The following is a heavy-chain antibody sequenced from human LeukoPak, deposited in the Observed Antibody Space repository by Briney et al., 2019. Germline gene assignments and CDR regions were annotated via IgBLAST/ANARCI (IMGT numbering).Heavy chain of an antibody. CDR2: LSYDGGDK. D-gene: IGHD2-2*01. CDR1: GFTFSSYA. CDR3: ARRGGYCSSTSCLYYYYGMDV. V-gene: IGHV3-30*04. J-gene: IGHJ6*04. Sequence: GRSLRLSCAVSGFTFSSYALHWVRQAPGKGLEWVPVLSYDGGDKYYADSVKGRFTISRDNSKNTLYLQMNSLRADDTAVYYCARRGGYCSSTSCLYYYYGMDVWGKGTTVTVSS.